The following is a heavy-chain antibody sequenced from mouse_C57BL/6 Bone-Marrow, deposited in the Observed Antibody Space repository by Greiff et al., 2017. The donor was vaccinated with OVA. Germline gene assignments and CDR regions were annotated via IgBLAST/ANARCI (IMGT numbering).Heavy chain of an antibody. J-gene: IGHJ4*01. CDR1: GYTFTSYW. CDR3: ATGYYGSSYEDAMDY. CDR2: IDPNSGGT. D-gene: IGHD1-1*01. Sequence: QVQLKQPGAELVKPGASVKLSCKASGYTFTSYWMHWVKQRPGRGLEWIGRIDPNSGGTKYHEKFKSKATLTVDKASSTAYMQLSSLTSEDSAVYYCATGYYGSSYEDAMDYWGQGTSVTVSS. V-gene: IGHV1-72*01.